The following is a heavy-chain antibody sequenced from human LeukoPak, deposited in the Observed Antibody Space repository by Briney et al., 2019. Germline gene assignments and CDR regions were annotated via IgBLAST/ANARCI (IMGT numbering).Heavy chain of an antibody. D-gene: IGHD4/OR15-4a*01. V-gene: IGHV4-59*01. CDR3: ARGTMVDPFDY. CDR2: IYYSGST. J-gene: IGHJ4*02. Sequence: PSETLSLTCTVSGGSISSYYWSWIRQPPGKGLEWIGYIYYSGSTNYNPSLKSRVTISVDTSKNQFSLKLSSVTAPDTAVYYCARGTMVDPFDYWGQGTLVTVSS. CDR1: GGSISSYY.